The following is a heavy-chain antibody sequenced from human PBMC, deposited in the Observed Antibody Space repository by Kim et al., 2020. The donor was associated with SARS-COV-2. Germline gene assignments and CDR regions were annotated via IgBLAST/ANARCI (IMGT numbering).Heavy chain of an antibody. CDR1: GYTFTGYY. J-gene: IGHJ6*02. CDR3: ARDHGPVNYYGMDV. CDR2: INPNSGGT. Sequence: ASVKVSCKASGYTFTGYYMHWVRQAPGQGLEWMGWINPNSGGTNYAQKFQGRVTMTRDTSISTAYMELSRLRSDDTAVYYCARDHGPVNYYGMDVWGQGTTVTVSS. V-gene: IGHV1-2*02.